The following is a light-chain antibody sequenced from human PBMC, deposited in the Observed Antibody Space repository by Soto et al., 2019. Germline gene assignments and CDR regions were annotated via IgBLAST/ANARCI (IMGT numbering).Light chain of an antibody. V-gene: IGKV3-11*01. Sequence: EIVLTQSPDTLSLSPGERVTLSCRASQSVSGYLAWYQQKPGQAPRLLIYDASNRATGIPARFSGSGSGTDFTITISSLEPEDFAVDYCQQRSSCPWTFGQGTKVVIK. CDR2: DAS. CDR3: QQRSSCPWT. J-gene: IGKJ1*01. CDR1: QSVSGY.